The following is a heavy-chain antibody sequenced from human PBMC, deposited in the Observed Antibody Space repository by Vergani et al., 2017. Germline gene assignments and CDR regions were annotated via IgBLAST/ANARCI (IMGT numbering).Heavy chain of an antibody. CDR2: IKQDGSEK. V-gene: IGHV3-7*01. J-gene: IGHJ4*02. D-gene: IGHD5-12*01. Sequence: EVQLVESGGGLVKPGGSLRLSCAASGFTFSSYAMSWVRQAPGKGLEWVANIKQDGSEKYYVDSVKGRFTISRDNAKNSLYLQMNSLRAEDTAVYYCARSSGYDGGKDYWGQGTLVTVSS. CDR1: GFTFSSYA. CDR3: ARSSGYDGGKDY.